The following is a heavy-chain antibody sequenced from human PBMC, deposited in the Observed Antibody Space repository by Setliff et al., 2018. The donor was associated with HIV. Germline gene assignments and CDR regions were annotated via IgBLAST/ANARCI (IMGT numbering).Heavy chain of an antibody. CDR3: ARWGENSGRPDWRAFDI. CDR2: IGYSGST. J-gene: IGHJ3*02. Sequence: PSETLSLTCTVSGGSINYYYWNWIRQSPGKGLEWIGFIGYSGSTSYNPSLNSRVTISVDTSKNQFSLKLRSVSTADTAVYYCARWGENSGRPDWRAFDIWGQGTMVTVSS. CDR1: GGSINYYY. V-gene: IGHV4-59*01. D-gene: IGHD1-26*01.